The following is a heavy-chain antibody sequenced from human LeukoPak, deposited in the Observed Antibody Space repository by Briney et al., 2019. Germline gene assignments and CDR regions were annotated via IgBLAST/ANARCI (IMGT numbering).Heavy chain of an antibody. V-gene: IGHV4-39*07. CDR3: ARGPYYFGSGTDYNRFSVVY. CDR1: GGSISSTTYY. Sequence: PSETLSLTCTVSGGSISSTTYYWAWIRQPPGKGLEWIGSIYKAGNTNYNPSLKSRVTISIDTSKSQFSLKLSSVTAADTAVYYCARGPYYFGSGTDYNRFSVVYWGQGILVTVSS. J-gene: IGHJ4*02. CDR2: IYKAGNT. D-gene: IGHD3-10*01.